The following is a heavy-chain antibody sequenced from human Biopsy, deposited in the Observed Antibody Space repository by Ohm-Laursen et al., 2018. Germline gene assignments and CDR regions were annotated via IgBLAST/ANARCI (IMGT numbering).Heavy chain of an antibody. Sequence: PTQTLTLTCSFSGFSLSARGMCVSWIRQAPGKALEWLARVDWDGYKDYSASPQTKLSISKDTSNDQVVLTVNNVDPADTATHYCARTPILIVSAGLVYRHRRHLQGMDVWGQGIAVTVS. CDR3: ARTPILIVSAGLVYRHRRHLQGMDV. J-gene: IGHJ6*02. CDR1: GFSLSARGMC. V-gene: IGHV2-70*11. D-gene: IGHD6-13*01. CDR2: VDWDGYK.